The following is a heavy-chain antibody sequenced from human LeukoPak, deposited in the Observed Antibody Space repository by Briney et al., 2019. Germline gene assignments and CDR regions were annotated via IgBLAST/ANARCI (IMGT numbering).Heavy chain of an antibody. CDR2: IFSGGSS. CDR3: ARDYYDSSGYGYFHMDV. Sequence: SETLSLTCTVSGGSINNYYWSWIRQPAGKGLEWIGRIFSGGSSNYNPSLKSRVTMSVDTSKNQFSLKLSSVTAADTAVYYCARDYYDSSGYGYFHMDVWGKGTTVTVSS. CDR1: GGSINNYY. J-gene: IGHJ6*03. V-gene: IGHV4-4*07. D-gene: IGHD3-22*01.